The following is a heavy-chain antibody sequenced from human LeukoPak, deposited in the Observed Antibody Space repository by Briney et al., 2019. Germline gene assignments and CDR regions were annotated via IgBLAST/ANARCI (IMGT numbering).Heavy chain of an antibody. D-gene: IGHD3-22*01. Sequence: ASVKVSCKASGYTFTSYDINWVRQATGQGLEWMGWMNPNSGNTGYAQKFQGRVTITRNTSISTAYMELSSLRSEDTAVYYCARSDYYDSSGYLDYWGQGTLVTVSS. V-gene: IGHV1-8*01. CDR1: GYTFTSYD. CDR2: MNPNSGNT. CDR3: ARSDYYDSSGYLDY. J-gene: IGHJ4*02.